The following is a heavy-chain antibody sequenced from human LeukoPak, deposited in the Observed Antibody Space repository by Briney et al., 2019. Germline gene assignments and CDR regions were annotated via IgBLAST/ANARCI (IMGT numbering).Heavy chain of an antibody. J-gene: IGHJ6*02. Sequence: PGGSLRLSCAASGFTFSSYSMNWVRQAPGKGLEWVSSISSRSSYIYYAYSVKGRFTISRDNAKNSLYLQMNSLRGEDTAVYYCAGSIGDFWSGYYAYYYYYGMDVWGQGTTVTVSS. CDR1: GFTFSSYS. D-gene: IGHD3-3*01. CDR3: AGSIGDFWSGYYAYYYYYGMDV. V-gene: IGHV3-21*01. CDR2: ISSRSSYI.